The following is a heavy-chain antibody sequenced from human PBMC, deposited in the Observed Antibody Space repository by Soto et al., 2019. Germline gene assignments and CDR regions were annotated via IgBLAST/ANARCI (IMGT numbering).Heavy chain of an antibody. CDR1: GFSLSTSGVG. CDR3: AHSWYCSGGSCYYTYYFDN. V-gene: IGHV2-5*02. CDR2: IYWDDDK. J-gene: IGHJ4*02. Sequence: QITLKESGPPLVKPTQTLTLTCTFSGFSLSTSGVGVGWIRQPPGKALEWLALIYWDDDKGYSPSLKSRLTIPQHTSKNQVVLTITNMDPVPTATSYCAHSWYCSGGSCYYTYYFDNWGQGTLVTVSS. D-gene: IGHD2-15*01.